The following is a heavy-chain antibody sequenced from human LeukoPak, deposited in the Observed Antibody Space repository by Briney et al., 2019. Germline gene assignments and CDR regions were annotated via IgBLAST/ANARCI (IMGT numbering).Heavy chain of an antibody. CDR1: GFTFRTYG. CDR2: MSYDGSNK. CDR3: AKADYDSSGYYYAYFDY. V-gene: IGHV3-30*18. Sequence: GGSLRLSCEASGFTFRTYGMHWVRQAPGKGLEWVALMSYDGSNKDYTDSVKGRFTISRDNSKNTLYLQMNSLRAEDTAVYYCAKADYDSSGYYYAYFDYWGQGTLVTVSS. D-gene: IGHD3-22*01. J-gene: IGHJ4*02.